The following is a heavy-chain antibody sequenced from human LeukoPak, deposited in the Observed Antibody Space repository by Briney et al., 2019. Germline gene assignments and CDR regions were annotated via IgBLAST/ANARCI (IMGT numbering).Heavy chain of an antibody. D-gene: IGHD5-24*01. Sequence: PGGSLRLSCAASGFTFDDYAMHWVRHAPGKGLEWVSGISWNSGSIGYADSVKGRFTISRDNAKNSLYLQMNSLRAEDTALYYCAKDEMATIGGFDYWGQGTLVTVSS. CDR1: GFTFDDYA. J-gene: IGHJ4*02. CDR3: AKDEMATIGGFDY. V-gene: IGHV3-9*01. CDR2: ISWNSGSI.